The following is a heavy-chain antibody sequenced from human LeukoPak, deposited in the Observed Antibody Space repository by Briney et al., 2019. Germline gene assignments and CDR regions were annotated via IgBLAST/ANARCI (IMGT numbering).Heavy chain of an antibody. CDR3: ARHRGSGSYYKDYYYYGMDV. J-gene: IGHJ6*02. Sequence: GESLKISCKGSGYSFTCYWIGWVRQMPGKGLEWMGIIYPGDSDTRYSPSFQGQVTISADKSISTAYLQWSSLKAPDTAMYYCARHRGSGSYYKDYYYYGMDVWGQGTTVTVSS. CDR1: GYSFTCYW. D-gene: IGHD3-10*01. V-gene: IGHV5-51*01. CDR2: IYPGDSDT.